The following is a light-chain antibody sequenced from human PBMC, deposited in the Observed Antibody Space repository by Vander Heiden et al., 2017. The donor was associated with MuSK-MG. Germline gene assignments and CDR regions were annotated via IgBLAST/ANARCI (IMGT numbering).Light chain of an antibody. Sequence: QAVLPQPSSLSAPPGASASLTCTLRSGINVDTYRMYWYQQKPGSPPQYLLRYIVVADKRQGSGVPSRFSGSKDASANAGILLISGLRAEDDAYYYCTDFYNSALVFGGGTKLTVL. V-gene: IGLV5-45*03. CDR1: SGINVDTYR. CDR2: YIVVADK. CDR3: TDFYNSALV. J-gene: IGLJ2*01.